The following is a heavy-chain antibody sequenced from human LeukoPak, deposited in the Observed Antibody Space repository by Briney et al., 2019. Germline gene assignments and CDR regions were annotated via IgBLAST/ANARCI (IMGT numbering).Heavy chain of an antibody. Sequence: GGSLRLSCAASGFTFSSYAMHWVRQAPGKGLEWVAIISYDGSNKYYADSVKGRFTISRDNPQNSLYLQMNSLRAEDTAVYYCARAWSGVWGSYRYYFDYWGQGTLVTVSS. V-gene: IGHV3-30*04. CDR3: ARAWSGVWGSYRYYFDY. CDR1: GFTFSSYA. J-gene: IGHJ4*02. D-gene: IGHD3-16*02. CDR2: ISYDGSNK.